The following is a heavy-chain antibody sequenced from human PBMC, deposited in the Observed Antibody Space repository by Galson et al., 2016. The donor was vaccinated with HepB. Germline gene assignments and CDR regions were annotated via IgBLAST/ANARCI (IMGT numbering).Heavy chain of an antibody. CDR2: ISWNSGSI. CDR1: GFIFKDYA. Sequence: SLRLSCAASGFIFKDYAMHLVRQAPGKGLERVSSISWNSGSIGYADSVKGRFTISRGDAKNSLYLQMNSLRAEDTAFYYCAQDKASMSVGATNFQHWGQGTLVTVSS. J-gene: IGHJ1*01. V-gene: IGHV3-9*01. D-gene: IGHD1-26*01. CDR3: AQDKASMSVGATNFQH.